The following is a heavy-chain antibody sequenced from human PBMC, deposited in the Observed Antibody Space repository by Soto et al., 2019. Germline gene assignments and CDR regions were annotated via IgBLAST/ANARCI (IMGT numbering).Heavy chain of an antibody. CDR2: ISWNSNYI. V-gene: IGHV3-9*01. CDR3: VKADAYGIRSYFDS. Sequence: GGSLRLSCAASGFAFDDYAMHWVRQTPGKGLEWVSGISWNSNYIGYADSVKGRFTISRDNAKKSMSLQMDSLRGEDTALYYCVKADAYGIRSYFDSWGQGALVTVPQ. CDR1: GFAFDDYA. J-gene: IGHJ4*02. D-gene: IGHD1-1*01.